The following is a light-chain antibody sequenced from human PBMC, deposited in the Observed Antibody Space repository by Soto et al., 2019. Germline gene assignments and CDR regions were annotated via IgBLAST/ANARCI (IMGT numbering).Light chain of an antibody. CDR3: QQYYSFPRT. Sequence: DIQMTKSPSTLSASVGDRVTITCRASQSISNWLAWYQQKPGKAPKLLIYDASSLESGVPSRFSGSGSGTDFTLTISCLQSEDFATYYCQQYYSFPRTFGQGTRLEIK. CDR1: QSISNW. J-gene: IGKJ5*01. CDR2: DAS. V-gene: IGKV1-5*01.